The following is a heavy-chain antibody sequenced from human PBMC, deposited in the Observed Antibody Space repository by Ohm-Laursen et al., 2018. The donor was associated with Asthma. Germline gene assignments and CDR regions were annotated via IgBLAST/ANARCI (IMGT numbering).Heavy chain of an antibody. CDR3: ARDGSHPPIPEYQLPSYYYYGMDV. CDR1: GFTFSSYG. V-gene: IGHV3-30*03. Sequence: SLRLSCAASGFTFSSYGMHWVRQAPGKGLEWVAVISYDGSNKYYADSVKGRFTISRDNSKNTLYLQMNSLRAEDTAVYYCARDGSHPPIPEYQLPSYYYYGMDVWGQGTTVTVSS. D-gene: IGHD2-2*01. CDR2: ISYDGSNK. J-gene: IGHJ6*02.